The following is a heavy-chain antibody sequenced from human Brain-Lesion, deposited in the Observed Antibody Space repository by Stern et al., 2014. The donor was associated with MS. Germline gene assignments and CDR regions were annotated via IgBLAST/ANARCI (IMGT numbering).Heavy chain of an antibody. V-gene: IGHV5-51*01. CDR1: GYRFTSNW. D-gene: IGHD6-6*01. CDR2: IWPGDSDT. CDR3: ARRGDSSSSGFDY. Sequence: MQLVQSGAEVKKPGESLKISCKGSGYRFTSNWIGWVRQMPGKGPEWMGIIWPGDSDTRYSPSFQGQVTISADKSISTAYLQWSSLQASDTAMYYCARRGDSSSSGFDYWGQGTLVIVSS. J-gene: IGHJ4*02.